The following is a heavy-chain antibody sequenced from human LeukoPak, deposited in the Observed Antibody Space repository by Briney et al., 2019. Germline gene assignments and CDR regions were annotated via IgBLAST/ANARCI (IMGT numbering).Heavy chain of an antibody. Sequence: ASEKVSCKASGYTFSGYYMHWVRQAPGQGLEWMGWINPNSGGANYAQKFQARVTLTRDTSISTAYMELSSLRSEDTAVYYCARSLYGDYAGYAFDIWGQGTMVTVSS. CDR1: GYTFSGYY. V-gene: IGHV1-2*02. J-gene: IGHJ3*02. D-gene: IGHD4-17*01. CDR2: INPNSGGA. CDR3: ARSLYGDYAGYAFDI.